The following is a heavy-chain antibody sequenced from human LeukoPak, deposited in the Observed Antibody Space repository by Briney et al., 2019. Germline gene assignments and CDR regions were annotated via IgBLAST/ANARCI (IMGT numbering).Heavy chain of an antibody. CDR3: ASSLLVNPYSSGWYPITNFDY. CDR1: GDSVSINSAA. CDR2: TYYRSKWYN. J-gene: IGHJ4*02. Sequence: SQTLSLTFAISGDSVSINSAAWNWIRQSPSRGLEWLGRTYYRSKWYNDYAVSVKSRITINPDTSKNQFSLQLNSVTPEDTAVYYCASSLLVNPYSSGWYPITNFDYWGQGTLVTVSS. D-gene: IGHD6-19*01. V-gene: IGHV6-1*01.